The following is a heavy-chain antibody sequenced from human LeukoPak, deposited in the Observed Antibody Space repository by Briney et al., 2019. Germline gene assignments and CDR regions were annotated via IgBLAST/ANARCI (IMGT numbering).Heavy chain of an antibody. Sequence: GESLKISCKGSGNSFTNYWIGWVRQMPGKGLEWMGIIYPGDSDTRYSPSFQGQVTISVDKSISTAYLQWSSLKASDTAMYYCARRSDFWSGYWFDYWGQGTLVTASS. V-gene: IGHV5-51*01. CDR2: IYPGDSDT. D-gene: IGHD3-3*01. J-gene: IGHJ4*02. CDR1: GNSFTNYW. CDR3: ARRSDFWSGYWFDY.